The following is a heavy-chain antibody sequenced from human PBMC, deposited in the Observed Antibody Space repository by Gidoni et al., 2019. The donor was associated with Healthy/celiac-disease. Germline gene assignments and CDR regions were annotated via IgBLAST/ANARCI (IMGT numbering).Heavy chain of an antibody. CDR2: IYYSEST. CDR3: ASQRGGRPQAYYYYDGMDV. V-gene: IGHV4-31*03. J-gene: IGHJ6*02. CDR1: GCPIRSGGYY. D-gene: IGHD3-10*01. Sequence: QVQLQESGPGLVKPSPTLSLTCIVSGCPIRSGGYYWSWVRLHPGQGLEWIGYIYYSESTFYNPSLRSRVTISVDTSKNQFSLKLTSVTAADTAMYYCASQRGGRPQAYYYYDGMDVWGQGTTVTVSS.